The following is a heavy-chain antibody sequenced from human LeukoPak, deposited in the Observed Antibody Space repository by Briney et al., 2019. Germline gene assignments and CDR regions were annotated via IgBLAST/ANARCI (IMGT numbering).Heavy chain of an antibody. D-gene: IGHD1/OR15-1a*01. V-gene: IGHV1-18*01. J-gene: IGHJ6*03. Sequence: ASVKVSCKTSGYSFTTYGLSWVRQAPGQGLEWMGWISAYMGDTKYAQKFQGRVTMTTDISTSTAYMELRSLRSDDTAVYYCAREEQFYYMDVWGKGTTVTVSS. CDR3: AREEQFYYMDV. CDR2: ISAYMGDT. CDR1: GYSFTTYG.